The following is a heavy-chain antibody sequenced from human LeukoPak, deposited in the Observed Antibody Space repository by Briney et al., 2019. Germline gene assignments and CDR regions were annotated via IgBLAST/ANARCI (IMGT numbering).Heavy chain of an antibody. CDR2: ISSSSSYI. V-gene: IGHV3-21*01. D-gene: IGHD5-12*01. CDR3: ARGKVVATISFYDY. CDR1: GLTLSSYT. J-gene: IGHJ4*02. Sequence: GGSLRLSCATSGLTLSSYTMNWVRQAPGKGLEWVSSISSSSSYIYYADSVKGRFTISRDNAKNSLYLQMNSLIAEDTAVYYCARGKVVATISFYDYWGQGTLVTVSS.